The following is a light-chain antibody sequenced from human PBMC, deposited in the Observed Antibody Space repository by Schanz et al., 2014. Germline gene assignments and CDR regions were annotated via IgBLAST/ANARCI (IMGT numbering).Light chain of an antibody. J-gene: IGKJ1*01. V-gene: IGKV3-15*01. CDR2: GAS. CDR1: QSVSTK. CDR3: QQFNNWRGT. Sequence: EIVMTQTPATLSVSPGERATLSCRASQSVSTKLAWYQQKPGQAPRLLIYGASTRATGIPARFSGSGSGTEFTLTIGSLQSEDSAIYYCQQFNNWRGTFGQGTKVEIK.